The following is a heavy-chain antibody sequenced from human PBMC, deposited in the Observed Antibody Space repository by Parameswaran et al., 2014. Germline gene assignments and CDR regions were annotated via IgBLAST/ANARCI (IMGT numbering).Heavy chain of an antibody. D-gene: IGHD4-23*01. J-gene: IGHJ4*02. V-gene: IGHV3-48*04. Sequence: VRRGSRKGLEWLSYIRSSTTTMYYADSVKGRFTISSDNAKNSVYLQMHSLRAEDTAVYYCARDPIAYSGTFDYWGQGTLVTVSS. CDR3: ARDPIAYSGTFDY. CDR2: IRSSTTTM.